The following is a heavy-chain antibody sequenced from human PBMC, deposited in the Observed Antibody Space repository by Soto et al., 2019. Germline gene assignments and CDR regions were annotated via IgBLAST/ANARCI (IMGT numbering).Heavy chain of an antibody. J-gene: IGHJ5*02. CDR1: GFTFRSYW. CDR2: INEDESEK. D-gene: IGHD4-4*01. Sequence: EVQLVESGGGLVQPGGSPRLSCVASGFTFRSYWMSWVRQAPGKGLEWVANINEDESEKNYVDSVKGRFTISRDNAKNSLYLQMNSLRAEDTAMYFCARGDFYSGDLWGQGTLVT. CDR3: ARGDFYSGDL. V-gene: IGHV3-7*05.